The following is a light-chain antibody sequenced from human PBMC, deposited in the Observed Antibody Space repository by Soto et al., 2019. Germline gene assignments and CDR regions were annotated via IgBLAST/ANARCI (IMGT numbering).Light chain of an antibody. Sequence: SYELTKPPSVSVAPGQTARLTCGGLNIGGKSVHWSQQRPGQSPVTVAHHDRDRPSRILGRFSGSNSGNTATLTISGVEVGDEPGYYCQVWESDDDPVVFGGGTKLTVL. CDR2: HDR. CDR3: QVWESDDDPVV. V-gene: IGLV3-21*02. CDR1: NIGGKS. J-gene: IGLJ2*01.